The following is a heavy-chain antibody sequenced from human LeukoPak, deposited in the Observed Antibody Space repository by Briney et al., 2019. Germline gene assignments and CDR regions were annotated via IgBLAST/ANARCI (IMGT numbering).Heavy chain of an antibody. V-gene: IGHV3-23*01. J-gene: IGHJ4*02. CDR1: GFTLSSYA. D-gene: IGHD2-2*01. CDR2: ISGSGGST. Sequence: GGSLRLSCAASGFTLSSYAMSWVRQAPGKGLEWVSAISGSGGSTYYADSVKGRFTISRDNSKSTLYLQMNSLTAESTAVYYCAKCRSEVPAAINYWGQGTLGTVSS. CDR3: AKCRSEVPAAINY.